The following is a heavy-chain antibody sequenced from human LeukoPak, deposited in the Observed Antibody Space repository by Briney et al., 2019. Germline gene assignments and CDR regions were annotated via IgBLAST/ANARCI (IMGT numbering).Heavy chain of an antibody. CDR2: INHSGST. CDR1: GGSFSGYY. D-gene: IGHD2-2*01. V-gene: IGHV4-34*01. CDR3: ARKGRYCSSTSCYRHNWFDP. Sequence: PSETLSLTCAVYGGSFSGYYWSWIRQPPGKGLEWIGEINHSGSTNYNPSLKSRVTISVDTSENQLSLKLSSVTAADTAVYYCARKGRYCSSTSCYRHNWFDPWGQGTLVTVSS. J-gene: IGHJ5*02.